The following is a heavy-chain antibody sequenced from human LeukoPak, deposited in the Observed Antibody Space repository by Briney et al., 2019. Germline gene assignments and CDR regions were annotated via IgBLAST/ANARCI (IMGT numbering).Heavy chain of an antibody. D-gene: IGHD3-22*01. CDR1: GYTFTDYY. CDR3: ARAYDGSGNLDY. V-gene: IGHV1-2*02. CDR2: IYPIRGAT. J-gene: IGHJ4*02. Sequence: ASVKLSCKGSGYTFTDYYMHWVRQAPAQGLEWMRWIYPIRGATNSAQKFQGRLTMTRDTSITTAYMELSRLRSDDTAVYYCARAYDGSGNLDYWGQGTLVTVSS.